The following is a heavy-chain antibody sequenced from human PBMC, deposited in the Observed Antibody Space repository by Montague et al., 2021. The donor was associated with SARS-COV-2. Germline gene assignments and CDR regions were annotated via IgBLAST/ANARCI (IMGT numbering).Heavy chain of an antibody. CDR2: INHSGST. D-gene: IGHD6-19*01. V-gene: IGHV4-34*01. J-gene: IGHJ4*02. CDR1: GGSFSDSY. CDR3: AKLSGRYDPTDH. Sequence: SETLSLTCTVYGGSFSDSYWTWIRQFPGRGLEWIGEINHSGSTNYSPSLKSRVTISVDTSHNQFSLKMTSVTAADTAIYYCAKLSGRYDPTDHWGRGTLVTVSS.